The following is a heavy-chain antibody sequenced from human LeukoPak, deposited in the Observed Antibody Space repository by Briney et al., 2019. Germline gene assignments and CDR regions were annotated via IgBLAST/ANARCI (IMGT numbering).Heavy chain of an antibody. J-gene: IGHJ4*02. CDR1: GFTFSSYN. CDR3: ARAVGWLQSLDY. V-gene: IGHV3-48*02. Sequence: SGGSLRLSCAASGFTFSSYNMNWVRQAPGKGLEWVSDISSSSSTIYYADSVKGRFTLSRDNAKNSLYLQTNSLRDEDTAVYYCARAVGWLQSLDYWGQGTLVTVSS. CDR2: ISSSSSTI. D-gene: IGHD5-24*01.